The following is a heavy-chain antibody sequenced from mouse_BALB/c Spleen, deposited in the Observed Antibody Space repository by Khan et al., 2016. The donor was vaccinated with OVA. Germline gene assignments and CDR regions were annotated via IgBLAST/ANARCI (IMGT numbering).Heavy chain of an antibody. CDR2: INPRSGFT. Sequence: QVQLQQSGAELARPGASVKMSCKASGYTFTNYTMHWVKQRPGQGLEWIGYINPRSGFTDYNQKFKDKATLTADKSSSTAYMQLNSLTSEDSAVDYCARRTTVYAMDFWGQGTSVTVSS. CDR1: GYTFTNYT. CDR3: ARRTTVYAMDF. V-gene: IGHV1-4*01. J-gene: IGHJ4*01. D-gene: IGHD1-1*01.